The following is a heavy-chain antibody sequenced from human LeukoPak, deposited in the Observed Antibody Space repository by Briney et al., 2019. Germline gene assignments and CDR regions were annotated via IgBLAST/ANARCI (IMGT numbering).Heavy chain of an antibody. CDR2: INPSGGST. CDR3: ARDLYGQWLVQGGY. Sequence: GASVKVSCKASGYTFTSYHMNWVRQAPGQGLEWMGIINPSGGSTSYAQKFQGRVTMTRDTSTSTVYMELTSLRSEDTAVYYCARDLYGQWLVQGGYWGQGTLVTVSS. CDR1: GYTFTSYH. J-gene: IGHJ4*02. D-gene: IGHD6-19*01. V-gene: IGHV1-46*01.